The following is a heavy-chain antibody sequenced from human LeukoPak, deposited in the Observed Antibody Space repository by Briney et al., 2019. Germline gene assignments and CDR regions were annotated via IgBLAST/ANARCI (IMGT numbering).Heavy chain of an antibody. CDR3: ARDSSSSNYYNWFDP. D-gene: IGHD6-6*01. CDR2: MYHSGTT. CDR1: GFPISSGYY. V-gene: IGHV4-38-2*02. J-gene: IGHJ5*02. Sequence: SETLSLTCSVSGFPISSGYYWGWIRQPPGKGLEWIGSMYHSGTTYHNPSLKSRVTISVDTSKNQFSLKLSSVTAADTAVYYCARDSSSSNYYNWFDPWGQGTLVTVSS.